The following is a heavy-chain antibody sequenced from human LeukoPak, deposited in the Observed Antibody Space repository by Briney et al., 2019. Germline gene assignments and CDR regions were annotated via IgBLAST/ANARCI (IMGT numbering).Heavy chain of an antibody. J-gene: IGHJ4*02. V-gene: IGHV3-43*01. CDR3: AKERTNYYDSSGYYSDKDAYFDY. CDR1: GFTFDDYT. CDR2: ISWDGGST. Sequence: GGSLRLSCAASGFTFDDYTMHWVRQAPGKGLEWVSLISWDGGSTYYADSVKGRFTISRDNGKNSLYLQMNSLRTEDTALYYCAKERTNYYDSSGYYSDKDAYFDYWGQGTLVTVSS. D-gene: IGHD3-22*01.